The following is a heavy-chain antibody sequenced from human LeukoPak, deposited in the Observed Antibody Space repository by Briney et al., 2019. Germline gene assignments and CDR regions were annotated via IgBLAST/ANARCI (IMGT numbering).Heavy chain of an antibody. CDR3: ARARRRENDYRDYSIDI. CDR1: GFTFNSYD. CDR2: IWYDGNKE. D-gene: IGHD4-17*01. Sequence: AGGSLRLSCATSGFTFNSYDMHWVRQAPGKGLEWVAVIWYDGNKEYYADSVKGRFTISRDSSKNTLSLQMNSLRAEDTAVYYWARARRRENDYRDYSIDIWGQGILVTVSS. J-gene: IGHJ4*02. V-gene: IGHV3-33*01.